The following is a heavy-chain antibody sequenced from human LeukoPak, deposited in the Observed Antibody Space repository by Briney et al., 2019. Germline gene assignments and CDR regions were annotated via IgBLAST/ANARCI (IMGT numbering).Heavy chain of an antibody. D-gene: IGHD5-12*01. Sequence: GGSLRLSCAASGFTFSIYAMNWVRQGPGKGLEWLSYISSGSTTMDYADSVKGRFTISRDNAKNSLFLQMNSLRAEDTGIYYCARDRGNSAYGAWFDSWGQGTLVTVSS. CDR2: ISSGSTTM. CDR3: ARDRGNSAYGAWFDS. V-gene: IGHV3-48*01. CDR1: GFTFSIYA. J-gene: IGHJ5*01.